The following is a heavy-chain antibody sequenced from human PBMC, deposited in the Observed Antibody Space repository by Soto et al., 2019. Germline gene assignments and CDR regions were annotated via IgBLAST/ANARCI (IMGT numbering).Heavy chain of an antibody. D-gene: IGHD4-17*01. CDR2: ISSSSGYT. Sequence: SVGSLRLSCAASGFTFSDYYMSWIRQAPGKGLEWVSYISSSSGYTNYADSVKGRFTISRDNAKNSLYLQMNSLRAEDTAVYYCAKEYGRLDYWGQGTPVTVSS. CDR1: GFTFSDYY. J-gene: IGHJ4*02. V-gene: IGHV3-11*06. CDR3: AKEYGRLDY.